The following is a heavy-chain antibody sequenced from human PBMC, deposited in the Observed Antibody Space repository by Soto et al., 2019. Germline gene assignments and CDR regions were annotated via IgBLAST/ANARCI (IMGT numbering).Heavy chain of an antibody. CDR1: GFTFTSSA. J-gene: IGHJ4*02. D-gene: IGHD3-10*01. V-gene: IGHV1-58*02. CDR2: IVVGSGNT. CDR3: AAVFVYFYGTATYYLETDY. Sequence: SVKVSCKASGFTFTSSAMQWVRQARGQRLEWIGWIVVGSGNTNYAQKFQESVTITRDMSTSTAYMELSSLRSEDTAVYYCAAVFVYFYGTATYYLETDYWGQGILVSV.